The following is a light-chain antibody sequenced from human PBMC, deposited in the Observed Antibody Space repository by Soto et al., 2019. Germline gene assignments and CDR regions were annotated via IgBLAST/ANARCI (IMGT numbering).Light chain of an antibody. CDR3: CSYAGSSIYV. CDR1: SSDVGGYNY. Sequence: QSVLTQPRSVSGSPGQSVTISCTGTSSDVGGYNYVSWYQQYPGKVPKLMLYDVSKRPSGVPDRFSGSKSGNAASLTISGLRAEDEADYYCCSYAGSSIYVFGSGTKVTVL. J-gene: IGLJ1*01. V-gene: IGLV2-11*01. CDR2: DVS.